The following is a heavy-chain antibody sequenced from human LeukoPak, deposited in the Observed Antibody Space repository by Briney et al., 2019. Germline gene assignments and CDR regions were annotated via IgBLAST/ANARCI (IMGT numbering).Heavy chain of an antibody. J-gene: IGHJ4*02. CDR2: IIPIFGTA. V-gene: IGHV1-2*02. CDR3: ARDGGFYDNSGYFYS. D-gene: IGHD3-22*01. Sequence: ASVKVSCKASGYTFTSHDISWVRQAPGQGLEWMGGIIPIFGTANYAQKFQGRVTMTRDTSISTAYMELSSLRSDDTAVYYCARDGGFYDNSGYFYSWGQGTLVTVSS. CDR1: GYTFTSHD.